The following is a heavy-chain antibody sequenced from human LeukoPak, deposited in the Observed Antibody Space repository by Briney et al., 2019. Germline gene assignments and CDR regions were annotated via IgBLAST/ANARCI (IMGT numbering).Heavy chain of an antibody. CDR1: GFTFSSYW. CDR3: ARAVADTRNGLDI. D-gene: IGHD6-19*01. Sequence: TGGSLRLSCATSGFTFSSYWMHWVRQAPEKGLVWVSRINSDGSSTNYADSVKGRFTISRDNAKNTLYLQMNSLRAEDTAVYYCARAVADTRNGLDIWGQGTMVIVSS. CDR2: INSDGSST. V-gene: IGHV3-74*01. J-gene: IGHJ3*02.